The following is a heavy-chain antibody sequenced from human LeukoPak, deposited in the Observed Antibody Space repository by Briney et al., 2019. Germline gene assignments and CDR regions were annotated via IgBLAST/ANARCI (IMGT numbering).Heavy chain of an antibody. V-gene: IGHV3-7*03. D-gene: IGHD3-10*02. J-gene: IGHJ4*02. CDR2: IKQDGSDK. CDR3: VRALGSGNY. Sequence: GGSLRLSCAASGFTFSSYWMSWVRQAPGKGLEWVANIKQDGSDKYYVDSVKGRFTISRDNAKNSLFLQMNSLRAEDTAVYYCVRALGSGNYWGQGTLVTVSS. CDR1: GFTFSSYW.